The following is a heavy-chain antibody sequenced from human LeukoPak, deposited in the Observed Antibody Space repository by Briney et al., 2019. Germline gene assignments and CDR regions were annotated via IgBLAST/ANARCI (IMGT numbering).Heavy chain of an antibody. CDR3: ARSLYYGDYMIDY. J-gene: IGHJ4*02. CDR1: GGSFSGYY. D-gene: IGHD4-17*01. Sequence: SETLSLTCAVYGGSFSGYYWSWIRQPPGKGLEWIGEINHSGSTNHNPSLKSRVTISVDTSKNQFSLKLSSVTAADTAVYYCARSLYYGDYMIDYWGQGTLVTVSS. CDR2: INHSGST. V-gene: IGHV4-34*01.